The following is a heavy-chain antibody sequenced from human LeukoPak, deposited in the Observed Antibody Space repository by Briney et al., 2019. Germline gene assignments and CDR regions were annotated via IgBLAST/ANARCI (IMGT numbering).Heavy chain of an antibody. CDR3: AREASGNYHVFDS. CDR1: GFTFNFYF. V-gene: IGHV3-7*01. D-gene: IGHD1-26*01. J-gene: IGHJ4*02. CDR2: VKHDGSQK. Sequence: GGSLRLSCSASGFTFNFYFMSWVRRAPGKGLEWVASVKHDGSQKTYADSVNGRFTTSRDNAKNSVYLQMDTLRAEDTAVYYCAREASGNYHVFDSWGQGTLVTVSS.